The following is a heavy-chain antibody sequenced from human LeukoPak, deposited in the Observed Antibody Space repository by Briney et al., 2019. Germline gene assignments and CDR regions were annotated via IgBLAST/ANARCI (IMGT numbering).Heavy chain of an antibody. D-gene: IGHD4-17*01. Sequence: GGSLRLSCAASGFTVSSNYMSCVPEAPGEGLEWVSVIYGGGSTYYADSGKGRFTISRDNSKNTLYLQMSSLRAEDTAVYYCARVHGDYAYYYYMDVWGKGTTVTVSS. CDR1: GFTVSSNY. V-gene: IGHV3-53*01. CDR3: ARVHGDYAYYYYMDV. CDR2: IYGGGST. J-gene: IGHJ6*03.